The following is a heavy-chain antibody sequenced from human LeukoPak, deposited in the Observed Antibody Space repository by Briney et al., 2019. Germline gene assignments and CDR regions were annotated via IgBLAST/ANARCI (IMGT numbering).Heavy chain of an antibody. J-gene: IGHJ4*02. D-gene: IGHD6-13*01. CDR2: INTNTGNP. CDR1: GYTFTSYA. CDR3: ASIIAAAGIDFDY. V-gene: IGHV7-4-1*02. Sequence: ASVKVSCKAPGYTFTSYAMNWVRQAPGQGLEWMGWINTNTGNPTYAQGFTGRFVFSLDTSVSTAYLQISSLKAEDTAVYYCASIIAAAGIDFDYWGQGTLVTVSS.